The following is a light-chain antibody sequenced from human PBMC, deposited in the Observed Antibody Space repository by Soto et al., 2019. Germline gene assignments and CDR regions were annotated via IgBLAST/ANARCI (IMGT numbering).Light chain of an antibody. CDR3: QQYNHYWT. V-gene: IGKV1-5*01. J-gene: IGKJ1*01. CDR1: QSISSW. CDR2: DAS. Sequence: DIQLTQSPSFLSASVGDRVTITCRASQSISSWLAWYQQKPGKAPKVLIYDASSLESGVPSRFSGSGSGTEFSLTISSLQPDDFATYYCQQYNHYWTFGQGTKVDIK.